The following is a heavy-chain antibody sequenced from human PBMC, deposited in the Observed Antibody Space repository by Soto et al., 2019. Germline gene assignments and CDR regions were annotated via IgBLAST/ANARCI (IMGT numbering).Heavy chain of an antibody. CDR1: GFTFSNYW. CDR3: ARDAARYFDF. V-gene: IGHV3-7*01. Sequence: EVQIVESGGGLVQPGGTLRLSCAASGFTFSNYWMSWVGKAPGKGLEWVANIQQDGSERYYVESVKGRFTSSRDNAKNSLFLQMSSLRAEDTGVYYCARDAARYFDFWGRGTLVTFSS. CDR2: IQQDGSER. J-gene: IGHJ2*01.